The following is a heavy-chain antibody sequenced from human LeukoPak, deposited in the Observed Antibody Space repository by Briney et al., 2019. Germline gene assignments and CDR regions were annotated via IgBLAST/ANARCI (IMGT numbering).Heavy chain of an antibody. CDR3: ARGQDYYDSSGYYY. D-gene: IGHD3-22*01. V-gene: IGHV1-3*01. J-gene: IGHJ4*02. CDR1: GYTFTSYA. CDR2: INAGNGNT. Sequence: ASVKVSCKASGYTFTSYAMHWVRQAPGQRLEWMGWINAGNGNTKYSQKFQGRVTITRDTSASTAYMELSSLRSEDTAVYYCARGQDYYDSSGYYYWGQGTLVTVSS.